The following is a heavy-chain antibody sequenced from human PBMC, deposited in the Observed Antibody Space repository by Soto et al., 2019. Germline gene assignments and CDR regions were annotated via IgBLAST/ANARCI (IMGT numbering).Heavy chain of an antibody. CDR3: ARPPSPGHYYGLDV. J-gene: IGHJ6*02. V-gene: IGHV4-38-2*02. D-gene: IGHD3-10*01. Sequence: TLSLTCTVSGYSISTAYYWGWIRQSPGKGLEWVGAVHHSGTTYYNPSLKSRVTISMDTTNNQFSLKLSFVTAADTAVYYCARPPSPGHYYGLDVWGQRTTVTVSS. CDR1: GYSISTAYY. CDR2: VHHSGTT.